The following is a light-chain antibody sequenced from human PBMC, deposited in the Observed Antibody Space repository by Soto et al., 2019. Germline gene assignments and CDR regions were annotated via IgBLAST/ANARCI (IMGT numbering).Light chain of an antibody. J-gene: IGKJ1*01. Sequence: DIQMTQSPSSVSASVGDRVTMTCRASQGINSWLAWYQQKPGRVPKLLIYAASTLQSGVPSRFSGSGSGTDFTLTISSLQPEDVATYYCQRFNSDPPTFGQGTKVDIK. V-gene: IGKV1-27*01. CDR2: AAS. CDR1: QGINSW. CDR3: QRFNSDPPT.